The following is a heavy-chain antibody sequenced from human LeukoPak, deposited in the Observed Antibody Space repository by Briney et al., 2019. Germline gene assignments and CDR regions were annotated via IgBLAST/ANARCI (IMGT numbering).Heavy chain of an antibody. Sequence: GGSLRLSCAASGFTFSSYAMHWVRQAPGKGLEWVAVISYDGSNKYYADSVKGRFTISRDNSKNTLYLQMNSLRAEDTAVYYCARGIYIWGSYRSPGHDYWGQGTLVTVSS. CDR2: ISYDGSNK. CDR1: GFTFSSYA. D-gene: IGHD3-16*02. V-gene: IGHV3-30*04. J-gene: IGHJ4*02. CDR3: ARGIYIWGSYRSPGHDY.